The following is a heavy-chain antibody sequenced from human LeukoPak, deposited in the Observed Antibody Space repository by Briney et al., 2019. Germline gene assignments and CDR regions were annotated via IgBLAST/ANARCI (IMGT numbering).Heavy chain of an antibody. CDR1: GFTFSDYW. CDR3: AREGSSLAPFDY. D-gene: IGHD6-6*01. CDR2: INTDGSIT. Sequence: GGSLRLSCAASGFTFSDYWIHWVRQAPGKGLVWVSRINTDGSITNYADSVKGRFSISRDNAKNTLYLQMSSLRAEDTAVYYCAREGSSLAPFDYWGQGTLVTVSS. V-gene: IGHV3-74*01. J-gene: IGHJ4*02.